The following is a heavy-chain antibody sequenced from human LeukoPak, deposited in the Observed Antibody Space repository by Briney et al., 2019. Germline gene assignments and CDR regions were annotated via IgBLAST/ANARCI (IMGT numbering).Heavy chain of an antibody. CDR3: VKDNPLDY. CDR1: GFTFSSYG. CDR2: IRYDGSNK. D-gene: IGHD1-14*01. J-gene: IGHJ4*02. V-gene: IGHV3-30*02. Sequence: PGGSLRLSCAGSGFTFSSYGMHWVRQAPGKGLEWVSFIRYDGSNKYYADSMKGRFTISRDNSKNTLYLHINSLRPEDTALYYCVKDNPLDYWGQGTLVTVSS.